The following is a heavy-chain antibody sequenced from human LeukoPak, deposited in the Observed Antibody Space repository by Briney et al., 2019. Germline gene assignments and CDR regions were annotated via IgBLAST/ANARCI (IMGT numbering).Heavy chain of an antibody. CDR1: GFTFSSYA. J-gene: IGHJ4*02. Sequence: GSLRLSCAASGFTFSSYAMSWVRQAPGKGLEWVSAISGSGGATYYADSVKGRFTISRDNSKNTLYLQMNSLRAEDTAVYYCAKNRRSPEYYFDFWGQGTLVTVSS. D-gene: IGHD2/OR15-2a*01. CDR2: ISGSGGAT. V-gene: IGHV3-23*01. CDR3: AKNRRSPEYYFDF.